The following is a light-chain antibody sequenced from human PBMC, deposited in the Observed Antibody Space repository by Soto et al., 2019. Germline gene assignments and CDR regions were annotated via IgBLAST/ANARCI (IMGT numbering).Light chain of an antibody. J-gene: IGKJ3*01. CDR1: ESVHRN. Sequence: EMVMTQSPATLSVSPGERVTLSCRASESVHRNLAWYQPKPGQGPSRLIYYASTRATGVPDRFTGSGSGTEFPLTISSLQSEDFGVYHCQHYSNWPPTFGPGTKVEIK. CDR2: YAS. V-gene: IGKV3-15*01. CDR3: QHYSNWPPT.